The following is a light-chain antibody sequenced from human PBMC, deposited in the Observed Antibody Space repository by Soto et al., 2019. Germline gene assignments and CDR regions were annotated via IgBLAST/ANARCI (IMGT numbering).Light chain of an antibody. CDR3: QQRSNLPPP. Sequence: EVVLTQSPATLSLSPGERATLSCRASESIGRFLAWYRQIPGQAPRLLIYDASNRATGIPDRFSGGGSGTDFTLTISSLEPEDFALYYCQQRSNLPPPFGQGTRLEIK. CDR1: ESIGRF. J-gene: IGKJ5*01. CDR2: DAS. V-gene: IGKV3-11*01.